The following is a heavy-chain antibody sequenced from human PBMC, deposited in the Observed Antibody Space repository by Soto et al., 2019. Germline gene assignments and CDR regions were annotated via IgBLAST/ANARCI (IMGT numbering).Heavy chain of an antibody. V-gene: IGHV3-33*01. Sequence: QVQLVESGGGVVQPGRSLRLSCAASGFTFSSYGMHWVRQAPGKGLEWVAVIWYDGSNQYYADSVKGRFTISRDNSKNTLYLRMNSLRAEDTAVYYCAGDYSGSHLHYWGQGTLVTVSS. D-gene: IGHD1-26*01. CDR1: GFTFSSYG. J-gene: IGHJ4*02. CDR3: AGDYSGSHLHY. CDR2: IWYDGSNQ.